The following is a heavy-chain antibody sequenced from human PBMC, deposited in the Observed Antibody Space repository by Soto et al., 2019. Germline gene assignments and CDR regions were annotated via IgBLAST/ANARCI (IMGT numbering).Heavy chain of an antibody. J-gene: IGHJ4*02. CDR3: ARREYSSYDLGYYFDY. Sequence: SETLSLTCTVSGGSISSYYWSWIRQPPGKGLEWIGYIYYSGSTNYNPSLKSRVTISVDTSKNQFSLKLSSVTAADTAVYYCARREYSSYDLGYYFDYWGQGTLVTVSS. CDR2: IYYSGST. CDR1: GGSISSYY. V-gene: IGHV4-59*08. D-gene: IGHD5-12*01.